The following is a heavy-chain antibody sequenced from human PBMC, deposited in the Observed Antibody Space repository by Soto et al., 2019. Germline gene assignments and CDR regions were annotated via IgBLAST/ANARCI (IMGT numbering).Heavy chain of an antibody. CDR1: GFTFSSYG. J-gene: IGHJ4*02. V-gene: IGHV3-23*01. CDR3: AKWADYYESSGYYS. D-gene: IGHD3-22*01. Sequence: PGGSLRLSCAASGFTFSSYGMSWVRQAPGKGLEWVSSVSSSDNKTYYADSVKGRFTISRDNSKDTLSLQMNSLRVEDTAVYYCAKWADYYESSGYYSWGQGTLVTVSS. CDR2: VSSSDNKT.